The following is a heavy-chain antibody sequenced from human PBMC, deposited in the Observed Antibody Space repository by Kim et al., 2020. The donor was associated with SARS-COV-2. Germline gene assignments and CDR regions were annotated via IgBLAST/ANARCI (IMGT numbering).Heavy chain of an antibody. Sequence: GGSLRLSCAASGFTFSSYGMHWVRQAPGKGLEWVAVIWYDGSNKYYADSVKGRFTISRDNSKNTLYLQMNSLRAEDTAVYYCARDATHSGSYLDYWGQGTLVTVSS. J-gene: IGHJ4*02. CDR2: IWYDGSNK. CDR1: GFTFSSYG. V-gene: IGHV3-33*01. D-gene: IGHD1-26*01. CDR3: ARDATHSGSYLDY.